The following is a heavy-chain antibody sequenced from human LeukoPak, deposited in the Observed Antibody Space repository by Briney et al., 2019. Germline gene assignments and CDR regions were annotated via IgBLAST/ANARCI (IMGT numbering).Heavy chain of an antibody. D-gene: IGHD1-1*01. CDR2: INSDGSST. J-gene: IGHJ5*02. CDR3: ARDHLRWGQLERRGGYNWFDP. CDR1: GFTFSSYW. Sequence: GGSLRLSCAASGFTFSSYWMHWVRQAPGKGLVWVSRINSDGSSTSYADSVKGRFTISRDNAKNTLYLQMNSLRAEDTAVYYCARDHLRWGQLERRGGYNWFDPWGQGTLVTVSS. V-gene: IGHV3-74*01.